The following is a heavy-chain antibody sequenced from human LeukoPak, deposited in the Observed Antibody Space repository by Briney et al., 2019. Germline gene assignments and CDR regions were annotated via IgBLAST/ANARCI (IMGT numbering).Heavy chain of an antibody. Sequence: SQTLSLTCTVSGASISSGGYYWSWIRQHPGKGLEWIGYIYYSGSAFYNPSLKSRVTISVDTSKKQFSLKLSSVTAADTAVYYCARLREYYGSGSYFDYWAREPWSPSPQ. CDR2: IYYSGSA. D-gene: IGHD3-10*01. CDR1: GASISSGGYY. V-gene: IGHV4-31*03. J-gene: IGHJ4*02. CDR3: ARLREYYGSGSYFDY.